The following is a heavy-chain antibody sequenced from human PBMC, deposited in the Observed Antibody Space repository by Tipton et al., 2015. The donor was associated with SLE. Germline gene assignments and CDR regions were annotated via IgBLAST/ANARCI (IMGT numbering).Heavy chain of an antibody. Sequence: TLSLTCTVSGGSISSYYWSWIRQPPGKGLEWIGYIYYSGSTNYNPSLKSRVTISVDTSKNQFSLKLSSVTAADTAVYYCAGRMVFGGDYLDYWGNGTLVTGSS. CDR1: GGSISSYY. D-gene: IGHD3-10*02. CDR3: AGRMVFGGDYLDY. V-gene: IGHV4-59*08. CDR2: IYYSGST. J-gene: IGHJ4*01.